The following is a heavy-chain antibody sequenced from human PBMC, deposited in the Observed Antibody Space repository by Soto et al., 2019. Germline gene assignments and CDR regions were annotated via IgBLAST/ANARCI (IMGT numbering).Heavy chain of an antibody. CDR1: GYSFTSYW. CDR2: IYPGDSDT. J-gene: IGHJ6*01. CDR3: ARRTGEFYYGMDV. Sequence: GASLKISCKGSGYSFTSYWIGWVRQIPGKGLEWMGIIYPGDSDTRYSPSFQGQVTISADKSISTAYLQWSSLKASDTAMYYCARRTGEFYYGMDVWRQGTTVTVSS. D-gene: IGHD3-10*01. V-gene: IGHV5-51*01.